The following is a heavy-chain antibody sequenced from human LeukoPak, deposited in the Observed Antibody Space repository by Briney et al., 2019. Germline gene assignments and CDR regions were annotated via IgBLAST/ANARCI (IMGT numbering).Heavy chain of an antibody. Sequence: SETLSLTCTVSGGSISSSSYYWGWIRQPPGKGLEWIGSIYYSGSTYYNPSLKSRVTISVDTSKNQFSLKLSSVTAADTAAYYCARRAGYRQDYFDYWGQGTLVTVSS. V-gene: IGHV4-39*01. J-gene: IGHJ4*02. D-gene: IGHD5-24*01. CDR3: ARRAGYRQDYFDY. CDR2: IYYSGST. CDR1: GGSISSSSYY.